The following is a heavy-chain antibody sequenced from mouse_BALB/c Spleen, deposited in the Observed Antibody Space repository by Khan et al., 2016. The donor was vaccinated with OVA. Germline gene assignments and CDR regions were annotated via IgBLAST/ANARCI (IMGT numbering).Heavy chain of an antibody. V-gene: IGHV1S81*02. D-gene: IGHD2-1*01. CDR1: GYTFTSYY. Sequence: QVQLQQPGAELVKPGASLKISCMASGYTFTSYYMYWVKQRPGQGLEWIGGINPSNGGSHFNEKFKNKATLTVDKSSSTAYMQLSSLTSEDSAVFYCARSGYCNPFAYWGQGTLVTVPA. CDR3: ARSGYCNPFAY. J-gene: IGHJ3*01. CDR2: INPSNGGS.